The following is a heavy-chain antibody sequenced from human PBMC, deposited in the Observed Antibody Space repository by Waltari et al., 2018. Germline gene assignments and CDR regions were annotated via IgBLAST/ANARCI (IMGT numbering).Heavy chain of an antibody. CDR1: GFSLGHHG. D-gene: IGHD3-16*01. CDR3: AKDAFGNTYMDH. J-gene: IGHJ4*02. Sequence: QLQLVESGGGVVQPGKSLRLSCPASGFSLGHHGMHWVRQAPGRGLEWVALLWFEGGDEYYADSVRGRFTISRDNSKNLLYLHMDSLRVDDTAVYYCAKDAFGNTYMDHWGQGTLVTVSS. CDR2: LWFEGGDE. V-gene: IGHV3-33*06.